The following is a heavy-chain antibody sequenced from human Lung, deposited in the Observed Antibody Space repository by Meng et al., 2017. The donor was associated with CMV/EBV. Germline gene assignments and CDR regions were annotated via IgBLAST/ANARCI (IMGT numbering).Heavy chain of an antibody. J-gene: IGHJ6*02. CDR3: ARTRIEVEPDGRKIKFYNYGMDV. CDR2: MNPNSGNT. CDR1: GYTFATYD. V-gene: IGHV1-8*01. Sequence: SVXVSXXASGYTFATYDINWVRQATGQGLEWMGWMNPNSGNTGYAQKFQGRVTLTRVTSISTAYMELSSLTSDDTAVYYCARTRIEVEPDGRKIKFYNYGMDVWGQGTTVTVSS. D-gene: IGHD2-2*01.